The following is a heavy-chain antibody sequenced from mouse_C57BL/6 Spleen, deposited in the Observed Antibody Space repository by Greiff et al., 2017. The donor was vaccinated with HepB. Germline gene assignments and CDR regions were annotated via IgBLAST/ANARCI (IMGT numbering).Heavy chain of an antibody. D-gene: IGHD1-1*01. CDR2: ISSGSSTI. CDR3: ARPGYYYGSSHEDYFDY. Sequence: EVQGVESGGGLVKPGGSLKLSCAASGFTFSDYGMHWVRQAPEKGLEWVAYISSGSSTIYYADTVKGRFTISRDNAKNTLFLQMTSLRSEDTAMYYCARPGYYYGSSHEDYFDYWGQGTTLTVSS. CDR1: GFTFSDYG. J-gene: IGHJ2*01. V-gene: IGHV5-17*01.